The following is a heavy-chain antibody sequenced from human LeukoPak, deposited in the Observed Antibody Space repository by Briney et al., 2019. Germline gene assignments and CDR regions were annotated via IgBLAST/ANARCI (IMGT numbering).Heavy chain of an antibody. V-gene: IGHV1-2*06. CDR1: GGTFSSYA. Sequence: ASVKVSCKASGGTFSSYAISWVRQAPGQGLEWMGRINPNSGGTNYAQKFQGRVTMTRDTSISTAYMELSRLRSDDTAVYYCARETIFGVVIIDYWGQGTLVTVSS. CDR3: ARETIFGVVIIDY. CDR2: INPNSGGT. J-gene: IGHJ4*02. D-gene: IGHD3-3*01.